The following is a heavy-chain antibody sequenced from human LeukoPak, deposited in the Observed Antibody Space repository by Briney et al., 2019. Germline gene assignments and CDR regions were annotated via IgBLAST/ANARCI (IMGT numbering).Heavy chain of an antibody. Sequence: QPGGSLRLSCAASGFTFSSFAMHWVRQAPGKGLEYVSAITTSGGTTYYADSVKGRFTISRDNSKNTLYLQMVSLTTEDMAVYYCARGWNDDYWGQGTLVTVSS. CDR2: ITTSGGTT. CDR3: ARGWNDDY. CDR1: GFTFSSFA. D-gene: IGHD1-1*01. J-gene: IGHJ4*02. V-gene: IGHV3-64*02.